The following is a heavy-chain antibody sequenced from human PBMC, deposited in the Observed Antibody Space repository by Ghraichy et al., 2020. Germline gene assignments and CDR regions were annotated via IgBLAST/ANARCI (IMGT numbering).Heavy chain of an antibody. Sequence: LSLTCAASGFTFSDYYMSWIRQAPGKGLEWVSYISSSGSTIYYADSVKGRFTISRDNAKNSLYLQMNSLRAEDTAVYYCARDEGGFYDYVWGSYRPPNAPWFDPWGQGTLVTVSS. V-gene: IGHV3-11*01. CDR2: ISSSGSTI. J-gene: IGHJ5*02. CDR1: GFTFSDYY. CDR3: ARDEGGFYDYVWGSYRPPNAPWFDP. D-gene: IGHD3-16*02.